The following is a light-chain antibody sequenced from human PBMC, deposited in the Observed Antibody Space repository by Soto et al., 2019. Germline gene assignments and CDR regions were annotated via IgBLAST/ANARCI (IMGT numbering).Light chain of an antibody. CDR1: QTISNY. V-gene: IGKV1-39*01. CDR3: QQSFSPLLT. Sequence: DIRMTQSPASLSASVGDRVTITCRASQTISNYLNWYQQKPGKAPKVLIYGASTLQSGVPSRFSGSGSGAEFTLTISNLQPEDFATYYCQQSFSPLLTFGGGTKVEFK. J-gene: IGKJ4*01. CDR2: GAS.